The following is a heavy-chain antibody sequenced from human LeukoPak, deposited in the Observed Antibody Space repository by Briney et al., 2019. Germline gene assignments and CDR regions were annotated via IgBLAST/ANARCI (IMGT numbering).Heavy chain of an antibody. V-gene: IGHV4-4*07. J-gene: IGHJ3*02. CDR3: ARDLIYSGSYTDAFDI. Sequence: SETLSLTCTVSGYSISSGYYWSWIRQPAGKGLEWIGRIYTSGSTNYNPSLKSRVTMSVDTSKNQFSLKLSSVTAADTAVYYCARDLIYSGSYTDAFDIWGQGTMVTVSS. D-gene: IGHD1-26*01. CDR2: IYTSGST. CDR1: GYSISSGYY.